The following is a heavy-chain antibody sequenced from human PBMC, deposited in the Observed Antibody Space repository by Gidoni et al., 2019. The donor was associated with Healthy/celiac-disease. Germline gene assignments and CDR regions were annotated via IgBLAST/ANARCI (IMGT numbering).Heavy chain of an antibody. V-gene: IGHV3-23*01. Sequence: EVQLLASGGGLVQPGGSLRLSCAAFGFTFSSYAMSWVRQAPGKGLEWVSAIIGSGGSTYYADSVKGRFTIARDNSKNTLYLQMNSLRAEDTAVYYCAKDRDTDWVVPAARTLKHWGQGTLVTVSS. CDR1: GFTFSSYA. D-gene: IGHD2-2*01. J-gene: IGHJ1*01. CDR3: AKDRDTDWVVPAARTLKH. CDR2: IIGSGGST.